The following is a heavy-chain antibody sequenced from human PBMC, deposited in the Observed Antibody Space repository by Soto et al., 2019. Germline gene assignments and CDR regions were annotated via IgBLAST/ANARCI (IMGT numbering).Heavy chain of an antibody. CDR3: ARISGSYPAFDI. V-gene: IGHV4-39*01. Sequence: SETLSLTCTVSGGSISSSSYYWGWIRQPPGKGLEWIGSIYYSGSTYYNPSLKSRVTISVDTSKNQFSLKLSSVTAADTAVYYCARISGSYPAFDIWGQGTMVTVSS. CDR1: GGSISSSSYY. CDR2: IYYSGST. D-gene: IGHD1-26*01. J-gene: IGHJ3*02.